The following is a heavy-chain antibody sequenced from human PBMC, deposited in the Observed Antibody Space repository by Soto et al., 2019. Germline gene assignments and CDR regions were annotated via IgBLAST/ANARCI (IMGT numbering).Heavy chain of an antibody. J-gene: IGHJ4*02. Sequence: QVELQESGPGLAKPSQILSVTCTVSGGSISSGDYYWSWIRQPPGKGLEWIGYIYYSGSTYYNPSLMIRVTISVDTSKNQFSLKLSSVTAADTAVYYCARCASSCSLGFWGQGTLVTVSS. V-gene: IGHV4-30-4*01. CDR1: GGSISSGDYY. D-gene: IGHD2-15*01. CDR3: ARCASSCSLGF. CDR2: IYYSGST.